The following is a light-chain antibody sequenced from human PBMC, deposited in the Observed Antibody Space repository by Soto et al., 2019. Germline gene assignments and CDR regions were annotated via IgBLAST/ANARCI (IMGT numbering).Light chain of an antibody. CDR2: DVS. CDR1: SSDVGGYNH. Sequence: XSVLTHSAAVSGSPVQSITISCTGTSSDVGGYNHVSWYQQHPGKAPKLLIYDVSNRPSGISNRFSGSKSGNTASLTISGLQAEDEADYFCSSYTRSSARVLGTGTKVNV. J-gene: IGLJ1*01. V-gene: IGLV2-14*01. CDR3: SSYTRSSARV.